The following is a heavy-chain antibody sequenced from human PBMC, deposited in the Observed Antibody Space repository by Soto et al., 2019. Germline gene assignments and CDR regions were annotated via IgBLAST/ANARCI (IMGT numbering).Heavy chain of an antibody. CDR3: ARHVGYGDYSYYYYGMDV. CDR2: IYPGESNT. V-gene: IGHV5-51*01. D-gene: IGHD4-17*01. CDR1: GDSFTSYR. Sequence: PGESLKISCKGSGDSFTSYRIGWLRQMPGKGLEWMGIIYPGESNTRYSPSFQGQVTISADKSIGTAYLQWSSLKASDTAMYYCARHVGYGDYSYYYYGMDVWGQGTTVTVSS. J-gene: IGHJ6*02.